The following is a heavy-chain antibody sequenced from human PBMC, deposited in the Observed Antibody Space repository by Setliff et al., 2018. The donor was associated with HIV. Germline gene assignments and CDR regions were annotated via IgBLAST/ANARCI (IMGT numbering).Heavy chain of an antibody. Sequence: GGSLRLSCVGSGFSFSSYSMSWVRRAPGKGLEWIAYIYTGSNTIFYADSVRGRFTISRDNAKNSMYLQMNSLRAEDTAVYYCARTASYGNSWYHWFDPWGQGTLVTVSS. D-gene: IGHD6-13*01. CDR2: IYTGSNTI. CDR3: ARTASYGNSWYHWFDP. J-gene: IGHJ5*02. V-gene: IGHV3-48*01. CDR1: GFSFSSYS.